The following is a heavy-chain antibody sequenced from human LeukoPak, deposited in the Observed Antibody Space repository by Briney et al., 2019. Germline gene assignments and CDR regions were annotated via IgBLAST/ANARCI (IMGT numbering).Heavy chain of an antibody. CDR2: IYSGGST. J-gene: IGHJ4*02. CDR3: ARATLDD. CDR1: GFSVSSNY. Sequence: GGSLRLSCAASGFSVSSNYISWVRQAPGRGLEWVSVIYSGGSTKYADSVKARFTISRDNSKNTVYLQMNSLRAEDTAVYYCARATLDDWGQGTLVTVSS. V-gene: IGHV3-53*01.